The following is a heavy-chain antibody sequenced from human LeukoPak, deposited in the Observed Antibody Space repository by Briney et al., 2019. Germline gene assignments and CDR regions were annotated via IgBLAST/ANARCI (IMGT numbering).Heavy chain of an antibody. Sequence: QPGGSLRLSCEASGFTFSSYAMSWARQAPGKGLEWVSAITGRGDRTYYADSVKGRFTISRDNSKNTLYLQMNSLRAEDTAVYHCAKDSGNSGWYFDYWGQGTLVTVSS. CDR3: AKDSGNSGWYFDY. CDR1: GFTFSSYA. CDR2: ITGRGDRT. V-gene: IGHV3-23*01. J-gene: IGHJ4*02. D-gene: IGHD6-19*01.